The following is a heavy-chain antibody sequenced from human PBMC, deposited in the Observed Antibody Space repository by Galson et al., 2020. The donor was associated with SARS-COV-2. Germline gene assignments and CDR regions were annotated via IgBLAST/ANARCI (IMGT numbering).Heavy chain of an antibody. Sequence: GGSLRLSCVASGFTFSSYVVGWVRQAPGKGLEWVIAISSSGTTTYFADSVKGRFTISRDNSKNTVYLQMNSLRAEDTALYYCATDRDPIMITLPGYWGQGTLVTVSS. J-gene: IGHJ4*02. CDR2: ISSSGTTT. D-gene: IGHD3-16*01. CDR1: GFTFSSYV. V-gene: IGHV3-23*01. CDR3: ATDRDPIMITLPGY.